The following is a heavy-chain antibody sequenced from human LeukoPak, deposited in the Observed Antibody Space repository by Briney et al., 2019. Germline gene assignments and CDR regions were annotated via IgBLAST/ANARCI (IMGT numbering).Heavy chain of an antibody. D-gene: IGHD3-10*01. Sequence: GASVKVSCKASGYTFTSYAMHWVRQAPGQRLEWMGWINAGNGNTKYSQKFQGRVTITRDTSASTAYMELSRLRSDDTAVYYCARSREFGEEDWFDPWGQGTLVTVSS. CDR2: INAGNGNT. CDR1: GYTFTSYA. J-gene: IGHJ5*02. V-gene: IGHV1-3*01. CDR3: ARSREFGEEDWFDP.